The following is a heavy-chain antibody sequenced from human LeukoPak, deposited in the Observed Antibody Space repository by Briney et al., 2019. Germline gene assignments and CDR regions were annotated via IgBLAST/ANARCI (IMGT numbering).Heavy chain of an antibody. Sequence: ASVKVSCKVSGYTLTELSMHWVRQAPGKGLEWMGGFDPEDGETIYAQKFQGRVTMTEDTSTDTAYMELSSLRSEDTAVYYCATANIVVVPADYYYMDVWGKGTTVTVSS. CDR3: ATANIVVVPADYYYMDV. D-gene: IGHD2-2*01. CDR2: FDPEDGET. J-gene: IGHJ6*03. V-gene: IGHV1-24*01. CDR1: GYTLTELS.